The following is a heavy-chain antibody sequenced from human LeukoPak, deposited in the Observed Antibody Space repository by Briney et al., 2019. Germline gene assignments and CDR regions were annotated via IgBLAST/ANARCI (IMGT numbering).Heavy chain of an antibody. CDR1: GFPFSSYA. CDR2: ISDSGGST. CDR3: VRGYAFGPYCMDV. Sequence: GGSLRLSCSASGFPFSSYAMHWVRQAPGKGLEYVSAISDSGGSTYYADSVKGRFTISRDNSKNTLYLQMSSLRAEDTAVYFCVRGYAFGPYCMDVWGQGTTVTVSS. D-gene: IGHD5-18*01. V-gene: IGHV3-64D*09. J-gene: IGHJ6*02.